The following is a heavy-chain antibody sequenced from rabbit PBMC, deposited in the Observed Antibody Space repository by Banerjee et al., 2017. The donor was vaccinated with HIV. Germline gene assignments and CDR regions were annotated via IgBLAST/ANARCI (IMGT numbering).Heavy chain of an antibody. Sequence: QEQLVESGGDLVQPEGSLTLTCRASGLDFSSSYWIYWVRQAPGKGLEWIACIYVGGSNTYYARWAKGRFTISKPSSTTVTLQMTSLTAADTATYFCARQVNYDGLDLWGQGTLVTVS. CDR1: GLDFSSSYW. D-gene: IGHD4-2*01. V-gene: IGHV1S45*01. J-gene: IGHJ3*01. CDR2: IYVGGSNT. CDR3: ARQVNYDGLDL.